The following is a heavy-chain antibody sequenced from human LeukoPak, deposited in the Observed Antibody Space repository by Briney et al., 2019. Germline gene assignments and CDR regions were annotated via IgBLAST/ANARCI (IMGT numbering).Heavy chain of an antibody. D-gene: IGHD5-18*01. CDR1: GGSISRYY. V-gene: IGHV4-59*01. J-gene: IGHJ4*02. CDR3: ARGRSGYSRQLGQFYFDY. Sequence: PSETLSLTCTASGGSISRYYWSWLRQPPGKGLEWLGYIYYSGSTNYNPSLKSRVTISVGTSKNHFSLKLSSVTAADTAVYYCARGRSGYSRQLGQFYFDYWGQGTLVTVSS. CDR2: IYYSGST.